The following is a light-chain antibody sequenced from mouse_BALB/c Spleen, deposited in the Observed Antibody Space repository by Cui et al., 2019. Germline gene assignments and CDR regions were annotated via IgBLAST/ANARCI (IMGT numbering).Light chain of an antibody. CDR2: STS. Sequence: QTVLTQSQAIMSASLGEEITLTCSASSSVSYMHWYQQKSGTSPKLLIYSTSNLASGVPSRFSGSGSGTCYSLTISSVEAEDAADYYCHQWSSYPWTFGGGTKLEIK. CDR3: HQWSSYPWT. CDR1: SSVSY. V-gene: IGKV4-80*01. J-gene: IGKJ1*01.